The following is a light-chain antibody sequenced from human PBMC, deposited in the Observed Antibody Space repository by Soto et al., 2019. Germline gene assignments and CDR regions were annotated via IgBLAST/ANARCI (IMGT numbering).Light chain of an antibody. J-gene: IGLJ1*01. Sequence: QSALTQPPSASGSPGLSVTISCTGTSSDVGGYNYVSWYQQYPGKVPKLMVYEVNKRPSGVPDRFSGSKSGNTASLTVSGLQAEDEADYYCTSYAGGNNVFGTGTKVTVL. V-gene: IGLV2-8*01. CDR2: EVN. CDR1: SSDVGGYNY. CDR3: TSYAGGNNV.